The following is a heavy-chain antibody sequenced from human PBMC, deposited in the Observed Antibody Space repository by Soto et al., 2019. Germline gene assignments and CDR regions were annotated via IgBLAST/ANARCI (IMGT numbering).Heavy chain of an antibody. Sequence: QLVQSGSEVKKPGSSVKVSCQASGGTFSGYVVTWVRQAPGQGLEWMGEFVPLFGTTKYARTFPGRLTITAEESTSTAYMELRTLKSDDTAVYYCATHGLSVPSPPYFDNWGQGTLVTVSS. CDR2: FVPLFGTT. J-gene: IGHJ4*02. CDR3: ATHGLSVPSPPYFDN. D-gene: IGHD6-25*01. V-gene: IGHV1-69*01. CDR1: GGTFSGYV.